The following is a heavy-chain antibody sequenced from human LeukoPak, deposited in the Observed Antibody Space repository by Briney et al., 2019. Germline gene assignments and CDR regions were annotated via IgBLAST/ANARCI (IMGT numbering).Heavy chain of an antibody. V-gene: IGHV4-38-2*01. D-gene: IGHD3-3*01. Sequence: PSETLSLTCAVSGYSISSGYYWGWIRQPPGKGLEWIGSIYHSGSTYYNPSLKSRVTISVDTSKNQFSLKLSSVTAADTAVYYCASRFWSGYYTVGYYFDYWGQGTLLTVSS. CDR2: IYHSGST. CDR1: GYSISSGYY. J-gene: IGHJ4*02. CDR3: ASRFWSGYYTVGYYFDY.